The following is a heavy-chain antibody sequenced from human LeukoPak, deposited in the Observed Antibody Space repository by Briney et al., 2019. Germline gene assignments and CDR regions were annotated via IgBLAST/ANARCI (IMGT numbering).Heavy chain of an antibody. J-gene: IGHJ4*02. CDR3: ARDPIVDTATLDY. V-gene: IGHV4-39*07. D-gene: IGHD5-18*01. Sequence: SETLSLTCTVSGGSISSSSYYWGWIRQPPGKGLEWIGSIYYSGSTYYNPSLKSRVTISVDTSKNQFSLKLSSVTAADTAVYYCARDPIVDTATLDYWGQGTLVTVSS. CDR2: IYYSGST. CDR1: GGSISSSSYY.